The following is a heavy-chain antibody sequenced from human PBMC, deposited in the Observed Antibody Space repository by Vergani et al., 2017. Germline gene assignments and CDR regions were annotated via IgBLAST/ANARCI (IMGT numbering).Heavy chain of an antibody. CDR2: ISGSGGST. CDR1: GFTFSSYA. V-gene: IGHV3-23*01. CDR3: AKPYYSVHADYYIGKYYFES. J-gene: IGHJ4*02. Sequence: EVQLLESGGGLVQPGGSLRLSCAASGFTFSSYAMSWVRQAPGKGLEWVSAISGSGGSTYYADSVKGRFTISRDNSKNTLYLQMNSLRAEDTAVYYCAKPYYSVHADYYIGKYYFESWGQGTLVTVSS. D-gene: IGHD3-10*02.